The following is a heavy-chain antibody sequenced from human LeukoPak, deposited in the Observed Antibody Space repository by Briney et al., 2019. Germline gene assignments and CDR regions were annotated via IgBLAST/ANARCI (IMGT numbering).Heavy chain of an antibody. J-gene: IGHJ4*02. D-gene: IGHD5-18*01. CDR1: GGTFSSYA. CDR2: IIPILGIA. V-gene: IGHV1-69*04. CDR3: ARSWIQLCPDY. Sequence: SVKVSCKASGGTFSSYAISWVRQAPGQGLEWMGRIIPILGIANYAQKFQGRVTITADKSTSTAYMELSSLRSEDTAVYYCARSWIQLCPDYWGQGTLVTVSS.